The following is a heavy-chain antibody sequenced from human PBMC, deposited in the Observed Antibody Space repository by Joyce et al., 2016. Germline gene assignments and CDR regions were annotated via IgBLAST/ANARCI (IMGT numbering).Heavy chain of an antibody. J-gene: IGHJ5*02. CDR3: ARLYGSGWTEENWFDP. CDR1: GYNFTNYW. V-gene: IGHV5-10-1*01. D-gene: IGHD6-19*01. Sequence: EVQLVQSGAEVKKPGESLKISCKGSGYNFTNYWISWVRQMPGIGLEWMGRIDPSDSYTNHSPSFRGHVTISVDKSISTAYLQWSSLQASDSAVYYCARLYGSGWTEENWFDPWGQGTLVTVSS. CDR2: IDPSDSYT.